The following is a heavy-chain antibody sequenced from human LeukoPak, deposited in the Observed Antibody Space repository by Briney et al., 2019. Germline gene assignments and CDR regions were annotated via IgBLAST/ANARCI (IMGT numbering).Heavy chain of an antibody. CDR3: ARVDTVVVPAGITWFDP. V-gene: IGHV1-2*02. Sequence: GASVKVSCKASGYTFTGYYIHWVRQAPGQGLEWMGWINPNSGGTNYAQKFQGRVTMSRDTSISTAYMELTRLRSDDTAVYYCARVDTVVVPAGITWFDPWGQGTLVTVSS. CDR1: GYTFTGYY. D-gene: IGHD2-2*02. CDR2: INPNSGGT. J-gene: IGHJ5*02.